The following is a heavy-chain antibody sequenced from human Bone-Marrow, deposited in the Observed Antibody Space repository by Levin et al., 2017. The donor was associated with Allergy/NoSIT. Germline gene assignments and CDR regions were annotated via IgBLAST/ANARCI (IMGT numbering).Heavy chain of an antibody. CDR1: GFTFSSYW. CDR3: ARDCITMVRGKYYFDY. V-gene: IGHV3-74*01. CDR2: INSDGSST. D-gene: IGHD3-10*01. J-gene: IGHJ4*02. Sequence: GGSLRLSCAASGFTFSSYWMHWVRQAPGKGLVWVSRINSDGSSTSYADSVKGRFTISRDNAKNTLYLQMNSLRAEDTAVYYCARDCITMVRGKYYFDYWGQGTLVNVSS.